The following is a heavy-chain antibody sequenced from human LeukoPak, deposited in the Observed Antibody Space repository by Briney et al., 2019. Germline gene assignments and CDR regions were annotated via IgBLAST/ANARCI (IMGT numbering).Heavy chain of an antibody. CDR1: GFTFSNAW. CDR3: TTDVLHGYSYDY. J-gene: IGHJ4*02. V-gene: IGHV3-15*01. Sequence: GGSLRLSCAASGFTFSNAWMSWVRQAPGKGLEWVGRIKSKTDGGTTDYAAPVKGRFTISRDDSKNTLYLQMNSLKTEDTAVYYCTTDVLHGYSYDYWGQGTLVTVSS. CDR2: IKSKTDGGTT. D-gene: IGHD5-18*01.